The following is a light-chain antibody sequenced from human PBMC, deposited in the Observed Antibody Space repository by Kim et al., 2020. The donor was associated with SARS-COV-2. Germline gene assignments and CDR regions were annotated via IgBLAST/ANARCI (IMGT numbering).Light chain of an antibody. CDR1: QNIRTY. Sequence: DIQVTQSPSSLSASVGDRVTITCRASQNIRTYLNWYQQRPGKAPKFLIYAASTLQSGVPPRFSGSGSGTDFTLTISSLQLEDYATYYCQQSHSTPYTFGRGTKLEI. CDR2: AAS. J-gene: IGKJ2*01. CDR3: QQSHSTPYT. V-gene: IGKV1-39*01.